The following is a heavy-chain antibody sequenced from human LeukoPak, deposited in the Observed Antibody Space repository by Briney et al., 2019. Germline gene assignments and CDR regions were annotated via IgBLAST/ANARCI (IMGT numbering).Heavy chain of an antibody. CDR1: GGSISSSSYY. V-gene: IGHV4-39*07. D-gene: IGHD6-13*01. Sequence: SETLSLTCTVSGGSISSSSYYWDWIGQPPGKGLEWIGSIYYSGSTYYNPSLKSRVTISVDTSKNQFSLKLSSVTAADTAVYYCARVRYSSIGGFDYWGQGTLVTVSS. CDR3: ARVRYSSIGGFDY. J-gene: IGHJ4*02. CDR2: IYYSGST.